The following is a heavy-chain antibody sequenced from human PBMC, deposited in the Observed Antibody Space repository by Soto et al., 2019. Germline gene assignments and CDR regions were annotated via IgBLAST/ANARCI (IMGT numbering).Heavy chain of an antibody. CDR3: ATTGSNCSSTSCYPPPRLSGVDV. V-gene: IGHV1-24*01. CDR2: FDPEDGET. CDR1: GYTLTELS. Sequence: ASVKVSCKVSGYTLTELSMHWVRQAPGKGLEWMGGFDPEDGETIYAQKFQGRVTMTEDTSTDTACMELSSLRSEDTAVYYCATTGSNCSSTSCYPPPRLSGVDVWGQGTTVTVSS. J-gene: IGHJ6*02. D-gene: IGHD2-2*01.